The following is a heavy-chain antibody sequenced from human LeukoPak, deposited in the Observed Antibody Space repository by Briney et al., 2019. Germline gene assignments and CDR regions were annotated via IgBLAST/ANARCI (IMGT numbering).Heavy chain of an antibody. CDR1: GFTFSDYY. CDR2: ISSSSSYA. V-gene: IGHV3-11*05. J-gene: IGHJ4*02. Sequence: GGSLRLSCAASGFTFSDYYMSWIRQAPGKGLEWVSYISSSSSYANYADSVKGRFTIPRDNAKNSLYLQMNSLRAEDTAVYYCARDLSGSYYFDYWGQGTLVTVSS. CDR3: ARDLSGSYYFDY. D-gene: IGHD1-26*01.